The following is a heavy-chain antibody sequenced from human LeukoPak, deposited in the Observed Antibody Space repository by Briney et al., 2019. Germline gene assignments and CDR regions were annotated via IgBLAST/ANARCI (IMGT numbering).Heavy chain of an antibody. Sequence: ASVKVSCXASGYTFTDYYMHWVRQAPGQGLEWMGWINPNSGGTNYAQKFQGRVTMTRDTSISTAYMELSRLRSDDTAVYYCARDLVANDAFDIWGQGTMVTVSS. CDR2: INPNSGGT. CDR1: GYTFTDYY. CDR3: ARDLVANDAFDI. V-gene: IGHV1-2*02. J-gene: IGHJ3*02. D-gene: IGHD2-15*01.